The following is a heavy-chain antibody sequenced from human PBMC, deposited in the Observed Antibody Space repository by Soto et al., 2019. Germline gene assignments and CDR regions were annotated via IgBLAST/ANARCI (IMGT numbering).Heavy chain of an antibody. Sequence: EVQVVESGGGLVQSGGSLRLSCAAPGFTFSTSAMTWVRQAPGKGLEWVSTTGLNGRTTYYADSVKGRFTVSRDNSKNTLDLQMSSLRAEDTAVYYCATVHGTSRSFDSWGQGTLVTVSS. CDR1: GFTFSTSA. J-gene: IGHJ4*02. V-gene: IGHV3-23*04. CDR3: ATVHGTSRSFDS. CDR2: TGLNGRTT.